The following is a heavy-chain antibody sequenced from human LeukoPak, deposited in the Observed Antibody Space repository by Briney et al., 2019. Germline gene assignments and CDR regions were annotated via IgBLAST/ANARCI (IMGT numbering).Heavy chain of an antibody. V-gene: IGHV4-61*02. J-gene: IGHJ5*02. Sequence: SQTLSLTCTVSGGSIISGSYYWSWIRQPAGKGLEWIGRIYTTGSTSYNPSLKSRVTISVDTSKNQFSLKLSSVTAADTAVYYCARAAAAGSTLNWFDLWGQGTLVTVSS. CDR3: ARAAAAGSTLNWFDL. D-gene: IGHD6-13*01. CDR2: IYTTGST. CDR1: GGSIISGSYY.